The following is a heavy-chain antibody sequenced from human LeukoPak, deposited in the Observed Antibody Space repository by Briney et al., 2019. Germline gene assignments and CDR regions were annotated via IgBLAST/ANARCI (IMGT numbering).Heavy chain of an antibody. CDR3: ARAIETYYDDWIGTYYMDV. D-gene: IGHD3-3*01. CDR1: GGSISTGGYH. Sequence: SETLSLTCTVSGGSISTGGYHWSCIRQHPGKGLEWIGYIYYSGTTYYNPSLKSRLTISVDTSKNQFSLKLSSVTAADTAVYYCARAIETYYDDWIGTYYMDVWGKGTTVNVSS. CDR2: IYYSGTT. V-gene: IGHV4-31*03. J-gene: IGHJ6*03.